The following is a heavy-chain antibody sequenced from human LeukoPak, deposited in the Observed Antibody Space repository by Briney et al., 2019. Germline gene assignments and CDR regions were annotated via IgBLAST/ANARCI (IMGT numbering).Heavy chain of an antibody. CDR3: ARHSNYPVGGHPLES. D-gene: IGHD4-11*01. CDR1: GGSTTGYY. CDR2: IYSDGST. V-gene: IGHV4-59*08. Sequence: LGTLSLTCSVSGGSTTGYYSSSLPHPPGKELERISHIYSDGSTIYNPSLKSRVTISLDTSRNQFSLTVNSVTAADAALYYCARHSNYPVGGHPLESWGPGILVTVSS. J-gene: IGHJ4*02.